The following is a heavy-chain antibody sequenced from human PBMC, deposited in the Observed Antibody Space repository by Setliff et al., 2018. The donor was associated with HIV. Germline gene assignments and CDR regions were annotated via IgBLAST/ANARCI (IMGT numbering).Heavy chain of an antibody. V-gene: IGHV4-61*02. CDR2: IYSSGNT. D-gene: IGHD6-6*01. CDR3: ASEAWTSYRSSSGYYYYFDS. Sequence: PSETLSLTCTVSGDSISSGTYYWSWIRQPAGKGLEWIGRIYSSGNTNYNPSLESRVTISVDTSKNQFSLKLSSVTAADTAVYYCASEAWTSYRSSSGYYYYFDSWGQGALVTVSS. J-gene: IGHJ4*02. CDR1: GDSISSGTYY.